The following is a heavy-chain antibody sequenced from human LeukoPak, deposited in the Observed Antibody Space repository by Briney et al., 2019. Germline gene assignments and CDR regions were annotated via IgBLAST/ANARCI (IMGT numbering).Heavy chain of an antibody. Sequence: GASVKVSCKGSGYTFTNYAVHWVRQAPGQRLERLGWINPGNGDTKYSQNFQGRVTVTSDTSAVTAYVELNSLTSEDTAVYYCARERWHCRVNCYSDYYYALDLWGQGTTVTVSS. J-gene: IGHJ6*02. CDR3: ARERWHCRVNCYSDYYYALDL. V-gene: IGHV1-3*01. CDR1: GYTFTNYA. D-gene: IGHD2-15*01. CDR2: INPGNGDT.